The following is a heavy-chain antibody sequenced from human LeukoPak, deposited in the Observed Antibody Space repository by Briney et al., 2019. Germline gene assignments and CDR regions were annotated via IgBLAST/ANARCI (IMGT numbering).Heavy chain of an antibody. CDR3: ARDTLRPNYGMDV. V-gene: IGHV4-39*07. J-gene: IGHJ6*02. Sequence: SETLSLTCTVSSGSIITSSYYWGWIRQSPGKGLEWIGSISYSGSTHYNPSLKSRIIISVDTSRNQFSLNLASVTAADTAVYYCARDTLRPNYGMDVWGQGTTVTVSS. CDR1: SGSIITSSYY. CDR2: ISYSGST. D-gene: IGHD4-17*01.